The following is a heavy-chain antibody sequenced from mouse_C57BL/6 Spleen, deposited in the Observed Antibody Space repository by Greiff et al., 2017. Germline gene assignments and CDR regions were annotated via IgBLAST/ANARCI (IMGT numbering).Heavy chain of an antibody. Sequence: VQLQQPGAELVMPGASVKLSCKAPGYTFTSYWMHWVKQRPGQGLEWIGEIDPSDSYTNYNQKFKGKSTLTVDKSSSTAYMQLSSLTSEDSAVYYCAGSSGTRAMDYWGQGTSVTVSS. J-gene: IGHJ4*01. CDR1: GYTFTSYW. CDR3: AGSSGTRAMDY. CDR2: IDPSDSYT. V-gene: IGHV1-69*01. D-gene: IGHD3-2*02.